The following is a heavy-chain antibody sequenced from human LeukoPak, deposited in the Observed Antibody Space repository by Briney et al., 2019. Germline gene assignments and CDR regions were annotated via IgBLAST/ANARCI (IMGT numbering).Heavy chain of an antibody. D-gene: IGHD2-2*02. CDR3: ARDPPYCSSTSCYRYYYGMDV. CDR1: GYTFTSYY. J-gene: IGHJ6*02. CDR2: INPSGGST. V-gene: IGHV1-46*01. Sequence: ASVKVSCKASGYTFTSYYMHWVRQAPGQGLEWMGIINPSGGSTSYAQKFQGRVTMTRDTSTSTVYMELSSLRSEDTAVYYCARDPPYCSSTSCYRYYYGMDVWGQGTTVTVSS.